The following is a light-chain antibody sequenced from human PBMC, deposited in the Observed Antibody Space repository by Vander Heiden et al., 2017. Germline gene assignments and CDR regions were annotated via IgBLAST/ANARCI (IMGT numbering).Light chain of an antibody. J-gene: IGLJ2*01. CDR3: QSANSSGTYVV. CDR1: ALPKQY. CDR2: KDS. V-gene: IGLV3-25*03. Sequence: SYELPQPPSVSVSPGQTARITCSGDALPKQYAYWYQQQPGQAPVLVIYKDSERPSGIPERFSGSSSATTVTLTISGVQAEDEADYYCQSANSSGTYVVFGGGTKLTVL.